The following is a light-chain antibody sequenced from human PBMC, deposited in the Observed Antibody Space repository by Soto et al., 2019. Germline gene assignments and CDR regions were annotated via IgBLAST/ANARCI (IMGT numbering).Light chain of an antibody. Sequence: QSALTQPASVSGSPGQSITISCTGTSSDVGGYNFVSWYQQQPGKAPKFLIYDVSNRPSGVSTRFSGSKSGNTASLSISGLQSEDEADYYCSSYTSSSTQVFGTGTKVTVL. CDR2: DVS. CDR3: SSYTSSSTQV. V-gene: IGLV2-14*03. J-gene: IGLJ1*01. CDR1: SSDVGGYNF.